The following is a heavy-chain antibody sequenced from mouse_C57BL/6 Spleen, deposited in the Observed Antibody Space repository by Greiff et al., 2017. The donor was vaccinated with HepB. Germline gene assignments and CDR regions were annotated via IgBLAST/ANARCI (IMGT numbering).Heavy chain of an antibody. V-gene: IGHV1-5*01. CDR3: TREVYDGYYRFAY. CDR1: GYTFTSYW. J-gene: IGHJ3*01. CDR2: IYPGNSDT. Sequence: VQLQQSGTVLARPGASVKMSCKTSGYTFTSYWMHWVKQRPGQGLEWIGAIYPGNSDTSYNQKFKGKAKLTAVTSASTAYMELSSLTNEDSAVYYCTREVYDGYYRFAYWGQGTLVTVSA. D-gene: IGHD2-3*01.